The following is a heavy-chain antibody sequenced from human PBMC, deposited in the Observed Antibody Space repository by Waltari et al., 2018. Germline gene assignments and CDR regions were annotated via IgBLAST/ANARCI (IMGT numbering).Heavy chain of an antibody. D-gene: IGHD3-9*01. CDR1: GYIFINYF. Sequence: VNLVQSGADVRKPGASVTVSCKASGYIFINYFIHWVRQAPGKGLEWMGHVAPEDGETVFAESFQGRLTMTADTSIDTAYMELSRLRFDDTAVYYCATRLSILAFDVWGQGTVVTVSS. J-gene: IGHJ3*01. CDR2: VAPEDGET. CDR3: ATRLSILAFDV. V-gene: IGHV1-69-2*01.